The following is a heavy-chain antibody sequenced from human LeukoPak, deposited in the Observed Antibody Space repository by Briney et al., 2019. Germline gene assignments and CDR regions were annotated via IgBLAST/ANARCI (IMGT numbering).Heavy chain of an antibody. CDR3: AKVGVSGLVPGHWFDP. CDR2: IHKNAIT. V-gene: IGHV3-53*01. Sequence: GGSPRLSCAASEFTVSSNYKTWGRQAPGKGLEWVAVIHKNAITYYADSVKGRFTISRDNSNNTVFLQMSSLRAEDTAVYFCAKVGVSGLVPGHWFDPWGLGTLVTVSS. CDR1: EFTVSSNY. D-gene: IGHD3/OR15-3a*01. J-gene: IGHJ5*02.